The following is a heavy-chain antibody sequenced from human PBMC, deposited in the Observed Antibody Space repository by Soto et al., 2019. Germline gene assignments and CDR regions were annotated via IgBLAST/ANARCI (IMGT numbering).Heavy chain of an antibody. CDR2: IYYSGST. J-gene: IGHJ4*01. CDR1: GGSISSYY. Sequence: SETLSLTCTVSGGSISSYYWSWIRQPPGKGLEWIGYIYYSGSTNYNPSLKSRVTISVDTSKNQFSLKLSSVTAADTAVYYCARGMYYDFWSGYYTIGGGYYLDYW. CDR3: ARGMYYDFWSGYYTIGGGYYLDY. D-gene: IGHD3-3*01. V-gene: IGHV4-59*01.